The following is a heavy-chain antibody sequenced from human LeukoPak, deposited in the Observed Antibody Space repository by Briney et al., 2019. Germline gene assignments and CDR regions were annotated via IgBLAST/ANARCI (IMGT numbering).Heavy chain of an antibody. CDR3: ARGPLVVVPAAIRYYYYYYMDV. D-gene: IGHD2-2*01. CDR1: GGSFSGYY. V-gene: IGHV4-34*01. Sequence: SETLSLTCAVYGGSFSGYYWSWIRRPPGKGLEWIGEINHSGSTNYNPSLKSRVTISVDTSKNQFSLKLSSVTAADTAVYYCARGPLVVVPAAIRYYYYYYMDVWGKGTTVTVSS. J-gene: IGHJ6*03. CDR2: INHSGST.